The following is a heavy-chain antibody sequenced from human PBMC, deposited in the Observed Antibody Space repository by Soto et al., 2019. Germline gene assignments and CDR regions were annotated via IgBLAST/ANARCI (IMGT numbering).Heavy chain of an antibody. J-gene: IGHJ6*02. CDR2: IWHDGNNK. Sequence: VGSLRLSCAASCFTFSNYGMHWVRQAPGKGLEWVAIIWHDGNNKYYADSVRGRFTICRDNSKNRLYLQMNSLRAEDTAVYYCASDRVGAADSYGMDVWGQGTPVTVSS. CDR1: CFTFSNYG. D-gene: IGHD1-26*01. CDR3: ASDRVGAADSYGMDV. V-gene: IGHV3-33*01.